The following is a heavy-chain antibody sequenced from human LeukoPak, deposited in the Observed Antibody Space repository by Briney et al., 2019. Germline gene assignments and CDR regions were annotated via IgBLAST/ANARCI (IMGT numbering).Heavy chain of an antibody. D-gene: IGHD6-6*01. CDR2: ISSSISYI. V-gene: IGHV3-21*01. Sequence: PGGALRLSCAASGSTFSSYSMNWVRQAPGKGLEWVSSISSSISYIYYADSVKGRFTISRDNAKNSLYLQMNSLRAEDTAVYYCARDSSIAARPYYMDVWGKGTTVTVSS. CDR3: ARDSSIAARPYYMDV. J-gene: IGHJ6*03. CDR1: GSTFSSYS.